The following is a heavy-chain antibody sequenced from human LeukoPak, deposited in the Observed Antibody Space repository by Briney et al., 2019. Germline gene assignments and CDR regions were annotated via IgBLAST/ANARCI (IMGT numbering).Heavy chain of an antibody. D-gene: IGHD3-3*01. CDR3: ARRLWSGQSDAFDI. CDR2: IYPGDSDT. CDR1: GYRFTSYW. Sequence: GESLKISCKGSGYRFTSYWIGWVRQMPGKGLEWMGIIYPGDSDTRYSPSLQGQVTISADKSISTAYLQWSSLKASDTALYYCARRLWSGQSDAFDIWGQGTMVTVSS. J-gene: IGHJ3*02. V-gene: IGHV5-51*01.